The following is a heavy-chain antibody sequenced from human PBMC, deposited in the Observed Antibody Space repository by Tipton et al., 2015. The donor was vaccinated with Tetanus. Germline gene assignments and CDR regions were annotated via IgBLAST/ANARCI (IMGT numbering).Heavy chain of an antibody. V-gene: IGHV1-8*01. CDR2: MNPNSGNT. J-gene: IGHJ4*02. D-gene: IGHD3-22*01. Sequence: QSGAEVKKPGASVKVSCKASGYTFTSYDINWVRQATGQGLEWMGWMNPNSGNTGYAQKFQGRVTITADESTSTAYMELSSLRSEDTAVYYCATSTHYDSSGYYYFDYWGQGTLVTVSS. CDR3: ATSTHYDSSGYYYFDY. CDR1: GYTFTSYD.